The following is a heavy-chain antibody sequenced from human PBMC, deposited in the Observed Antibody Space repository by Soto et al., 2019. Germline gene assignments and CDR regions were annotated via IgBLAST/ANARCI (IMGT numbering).Heavy chain of an antibody. D-gene: IGHD3-3*01. CDR3: ARILDFWSGHGVFDI. CDR2: LYYSGTT. V-gene: IGHV4-31*03. J-gene: IGHJ3*02. Sequence: PSETLSLTCTVSGGSVTSVGYYWAWIRQHPGKGLEFIGHLYYSGTTYYNPSLRSRVTISEDTSKNHFSLQLTSVTAADTAVYYCARILDFWSGHGVFDIWGQGTMVTVSS. CDR1: GGSVTSVGYY.